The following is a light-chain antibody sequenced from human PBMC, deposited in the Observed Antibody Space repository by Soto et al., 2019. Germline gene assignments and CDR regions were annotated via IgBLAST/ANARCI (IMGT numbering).Light chain of an antibody. Sequence: EIVLTQSPGTLSLSPRESATISSMASQSVSSSYLAWYQQKPGQAPRLLIYGASTRATGIPARFSGSGSGTEFTLTISSLQPDDFATYYCQHYNSYSEAFGQGTKVDIK. CDR2: GAS. CDR1: QSVSSSY. J-gene: IGKJ1*01. CDR3: QHYNSYSEA. V-gene: IGKV3-20*01.